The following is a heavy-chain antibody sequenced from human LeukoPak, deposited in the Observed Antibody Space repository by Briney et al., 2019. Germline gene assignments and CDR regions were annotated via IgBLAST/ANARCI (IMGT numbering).Heavy chain of an antibody. CDR3: AKSLLTTATGTGRAFDI. CDR1: TFSFSRYP. D-gene: IGHD1-1*01. Sequence: GESLRLSCVASTFSFSRYPMGWVRQAPGKGLEWVSGISAGGDGTYYADPVKGRFTISRDNSKNTLYLQMNSLRAEDTAQYFCAKSLLTTATGTGRAFDIWGQGTMVTVSS. V-gene: IGHV3-23*01. J-gene: IGHJ3*02. CDR2: ISAGGDGT.